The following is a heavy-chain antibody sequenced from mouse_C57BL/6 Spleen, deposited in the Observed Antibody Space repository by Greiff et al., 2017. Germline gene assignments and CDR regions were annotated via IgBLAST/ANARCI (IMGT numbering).Heavy chain of an antibody. Sequence: VQLQQSGAELMKPGASVKLSCKASGYTFTGYWIEWVKQRPGHGLEWIGAILPGSGSTNYNEKFKGKATLTADKSSTTAYMQLSSLTTEDSAIYSCARSGDGCYVGFAYWGQGTLVTVSA. CDR2: ILPGSGST. CDR1: GYTFTGYW. J-gene: IGHJ3*01. V-gene: IGHV1-9*01. D-gene: IGHD2-3*01. CDR3: ARSGDGCYVGFAY.